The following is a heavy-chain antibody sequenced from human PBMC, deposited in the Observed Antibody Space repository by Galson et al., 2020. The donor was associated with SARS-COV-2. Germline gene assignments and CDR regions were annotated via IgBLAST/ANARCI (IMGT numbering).Heavy chain of an antibody. Sequence: SETLSLTCTVSGGSISSHYWSWIRQSPGKGLEWIGCIYNSGNTDYNPSLKSRVTISVDTSKSQFSLKLSSVTAADTALYYCARAVKHYYDSSAYYDYWGQGTLVTVSS. D-gene: IGHD3-22*01. CDR3: ARAVKHYYDSSAYYDY. CDR2: IYNSGNT. J-gene: IGHJ4*02. V-gene: IGHV4-59*11. CDR1: GGSISSHY.